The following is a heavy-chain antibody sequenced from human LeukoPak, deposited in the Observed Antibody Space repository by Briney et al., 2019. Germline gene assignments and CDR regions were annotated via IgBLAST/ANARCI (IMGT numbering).Heavy chain of an antibody. D-gene: IGHD1-26*01. Sequence: PSETLSLTCTVSGGSISSYYWSWVRPPLGEGLEWIGYIFYSVSTNYNTSLTSRVTLSLDTSKTQSSLMLSSVTAADTAVYYFAVHAMKGIVGATWGAFDIWGQGTMVTVSS. CDR1: GGSISSYY. J-gene: IGHJ3*02. CDR3: AVHAMKGIVGATWGAFDI. V-gene: IGHV4-59*12. CDR2: IFYSVST.